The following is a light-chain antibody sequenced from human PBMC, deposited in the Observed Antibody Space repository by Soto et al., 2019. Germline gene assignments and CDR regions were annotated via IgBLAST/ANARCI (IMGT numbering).Light chain of an antibody. CDR1: QDINNY. V-gene: IGKV1-27*01. CDR3: QTYNSAPLT. J-gene: IGKJ4*01. Sequence: DIQMTQSPSSLSASVGDRVTITCRASQDINNYLAWYQQKPGKVPKLLIYGAPTLHSGVPSRFSGSGSGTDFTLTISRLQPGDVATYYCQTYNSAPLTFGGGTKVDIK. CDR2: GAP.